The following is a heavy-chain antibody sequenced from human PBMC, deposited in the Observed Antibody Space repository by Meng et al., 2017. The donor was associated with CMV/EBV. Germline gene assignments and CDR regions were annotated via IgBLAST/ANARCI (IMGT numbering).Heavy chain of an antibody. D-gene: IGHD2-2*02. V-gene: IGHV3-48*03. J-gene: IGHJ3*02. Sequence: GGPLRLSCAASGFTFSSYEMNWVRQAPGEGLEWVSYISSSGSTIYYADSVKGRFTISRDNAKNSLYLQMNSLRAEDTAVYYCARHVYRVGAFDIWGQGTMVTVSS. CDR1: GFTFSSYE. CDR3: ARHVYRVGAFDI. CDR2: ISSSGSTI.